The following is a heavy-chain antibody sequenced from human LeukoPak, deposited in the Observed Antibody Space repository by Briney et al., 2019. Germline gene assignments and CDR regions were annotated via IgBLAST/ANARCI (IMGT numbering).Heavy chain of an antibody. J-gene: IGHJ6*04. CDR3: ARRTIAAAGPIPGMDV. D-gene: IGHD6-13*01. V-gene: IGHV1-2*02. CDR2: INPNSGGT. CDR1: GYTFTSYY. Sequence: ASVKVSCKASGYTFTSYYIHWVRQAPGQGLEWMGWINPNSGGTNYAQKFQGRVTMTRDTSISTAYMELSRLRSDDTAVYYCARRTIAAAGPIPGMDVWGKGTTVTVSS.